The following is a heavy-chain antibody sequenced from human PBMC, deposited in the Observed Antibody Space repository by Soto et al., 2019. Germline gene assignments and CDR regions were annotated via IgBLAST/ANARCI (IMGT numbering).Heavy chain of an antibody. CDR3: VQSRCGGDCLQSYSSHSYYGLDV. CDR2: IYWDDDK. D-gene: IGHD2-21*01. Sequence: QITLKESGPTLVKPTQTLTLTCTFSGFSLSTTGVGVGWIRQPPGTALEWLALIYWDDDKRYNPSLKSRLTITKDTSKNQVVITMTNMDPVDTATYSCVQSRCGGDCLQSYSSHSYYGLDVWGQGTTVTVSS. V-gene: IGHV2-5*02. CDR1: GFSLSTTGVG. J-gene: IGHJ6*02.